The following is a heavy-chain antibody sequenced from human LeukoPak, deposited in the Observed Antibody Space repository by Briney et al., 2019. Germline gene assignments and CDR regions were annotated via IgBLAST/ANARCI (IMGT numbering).Heavy chain of an antibody. Sequence: GGFLRLSCAASGFTFSSYDMHWVRQAPGKGLEWVSAIGTAGDTYYPGSVKGRFTISRENAKNSLYLQMNSLRAGDTAVYYCARKVYSSSWYYFDYWGQGTLVTVSS. CDR3: ARKVYSSSWYYFDY. CDR1: GFTFSSYD. J-gene: IGHJ4*02. V-gene: IGHV3-13*01. CDR2: IGTAGDT. D-gene: IGHD6-13*01.